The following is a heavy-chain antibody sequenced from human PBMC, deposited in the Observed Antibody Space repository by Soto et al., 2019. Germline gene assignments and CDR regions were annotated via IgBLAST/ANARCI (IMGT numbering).Heavy chain of an antibody. V-gene: IGHV4-59*01. CDR3: AREIVVVVPAAMGYWFDP. Sequence: PSETLSLTCTVSGGSISSYYWSWIRQPPGKGLEWIGYIYYSGSTNYNPSLKSRVTISVDTSKNQFSLKLSSVTAADTAVYYCAREIVVVVPAAMGYWFDPWGQGTLVTVSS. J-gene: IGHJ5*02. CDR1: GGSISSYY. CDR2: IYYSGST. D-gene: IGHD2-2*01.